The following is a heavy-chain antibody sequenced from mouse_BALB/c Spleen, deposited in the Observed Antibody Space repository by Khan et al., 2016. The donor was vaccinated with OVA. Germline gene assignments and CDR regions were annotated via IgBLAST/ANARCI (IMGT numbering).Heavy chain of an antibody. Sequence: QVQLKQSGAELARPGASVKLSCKASGYTFTDYYINWVKQRTGQGLEWIGEISPGSGDTYYNEKFKGKATLTADKSSTTAYMQLSSLTSEAPAVYFCARRNYFGYTFAYWGQGTLVTVSA. CDR3: ARRNYFGYTFAY. CDR1: GYTFTDYY. V-gene: IGHV1-77*01. CDR2: ISPGSGDT. D-gene: IGHD1-2*01. J-gene: IGHJ3*01.